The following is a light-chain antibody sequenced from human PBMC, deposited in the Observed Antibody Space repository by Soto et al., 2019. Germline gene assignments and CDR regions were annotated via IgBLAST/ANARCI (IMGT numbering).Light chain of an antibody. CDR1: QSISSW. CDR2: DAS. J-gene: IGKJ2*01. CDR3: QQSYSIPHT. V-gene: IGKV1-5*01. Sequence: DIQMTQSPSTLSASVGDRVTITCRASQSISSWLAWYQQKPGKAPKLLIYDASSLESGVPSRFSGSGSGTEFTLTISSLQPDDFATYFCQQSYSIPHTFGQGTKVDI.